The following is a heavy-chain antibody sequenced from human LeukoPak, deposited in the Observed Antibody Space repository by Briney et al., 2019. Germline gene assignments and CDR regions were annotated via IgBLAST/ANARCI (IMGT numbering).Heavy chain of an antibody. D-gene: IGHD3-16*02. J-gene: IGHJ3*02. CDR1: GGSISSGGYY. V-gene: IGHV4-31*03. Sequence: SETLSLTCTVSGGSISSGGYYWSWIRQHPGKGLEWIGYIYYSGSTYYNPSLKSRVTISVDTSKNQFSLKLSSVTAADTAVYYCARDGTTFGGVIVMAGNAFDIWGQGTMVTVSS. CDR2: IYYSGST. CDR3: ARDGTTFGGVIVMAGNAFDI.